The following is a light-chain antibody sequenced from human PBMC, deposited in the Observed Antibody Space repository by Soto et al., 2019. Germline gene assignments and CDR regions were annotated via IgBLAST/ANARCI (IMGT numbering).Light chain of an antibody. CDR1: SSNIGSNT. CDR2: RNN. CDR3: ATWDDSLKGWV. V-gene: IGLV1-44*01. Sequence: QPVLTQPPSASGTPGQRVTISCSGSSSNIGSNTVTWYQQLPGTAPKLLIYRNNQRPSGVPDRFSGSKSGTSASLVISGLQSEDEADYYCATWDDSLKGWVFGGGTKLTVL. J-gene: IGLJ3*02.